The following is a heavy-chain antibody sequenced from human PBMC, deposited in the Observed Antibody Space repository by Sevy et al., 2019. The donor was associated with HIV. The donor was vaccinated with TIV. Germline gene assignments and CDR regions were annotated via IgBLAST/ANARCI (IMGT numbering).Heavy chain of an antibody. J-gene: IGHJ6*02. V-gene: IGHV1-2*02. Sequence: ASVKVSCKASGYTFTGYYMHWVRQAPGQGLEWMGWINPNSGGTNYPQKFQGRVTMTRDTSISTAYMELSRLRSDDTAVYYCVRERYCSRTSCYTCSGGSCYYYYYGMDVWGQGTTVTVSS. CDR3: VRERYCSRTSCYTCSGGSCYYYYYGMDV. CDR2: INPNSGGT. D-gene: IGHD2-2*02. CDR1: GYTFTGYY.